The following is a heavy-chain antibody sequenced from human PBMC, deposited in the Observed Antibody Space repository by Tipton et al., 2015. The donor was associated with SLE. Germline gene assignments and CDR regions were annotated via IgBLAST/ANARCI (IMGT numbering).Heavy chain of an antibody. CDR1: GGSISSGTYY. D-gene: IGHD3-3*01. J-gene: IGHJ6*03. CDR2: INHSGST. V-gene: IGHV4-34*01. Sequence: TLSLTCTVSGGSISSGTYYWSWIRQPPGKGLEWIGEINHSGSTNYNPSLKSRVTISVDTSKNQFSLKLSSVTAADTAVFYCASIGPIYYYYYMDVWGKGTTVTVSS. CDR3: ASIGPIYYYYYMDV.